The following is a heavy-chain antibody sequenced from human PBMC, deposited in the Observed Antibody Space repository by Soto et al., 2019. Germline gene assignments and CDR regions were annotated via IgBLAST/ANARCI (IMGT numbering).Heavy chain of an antibody. CDR2: VNHSGAT. D-gene: IGHD3-9*01. J-gene: IGHJ4*02. CDR3: ARGRRSGYDILTGYLTREYYFDY. V-gene: IGHV4-34*01. Sequence: SETLSLTCAVYDRSFSGYYWSWIRQPPGKGLEWIGEVNHSGATNYNPSLKSRVAMSVDTSKNQFSLKLSSVTAADTAVYYCARGRRSGYDILTGYLTREYYFDYWGQGTLVTVSS. CDR1: DRSFSGYY.